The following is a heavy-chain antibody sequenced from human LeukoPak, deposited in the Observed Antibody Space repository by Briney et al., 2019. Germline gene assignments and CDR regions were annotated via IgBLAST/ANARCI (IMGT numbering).Heavy chain of an antibody. CDR3: ARDVAGSGSH. CDR1: GFTFSRYW. J-gene: IGHJ4*02. V-gene: IGHV3-74*01. D-gene: IGHD3-10*01. Sequence: GRSLRLSCAASGFTFSRYWMHWVRQAPGEGLVWVSRIDEHGSTTDYADSVEGRFTIYRDNAKNTLYLQMNSLRVEDTAVYCARDVAGSGSHWGQGTLVTVSS. CDR2: IDEHGSTT.